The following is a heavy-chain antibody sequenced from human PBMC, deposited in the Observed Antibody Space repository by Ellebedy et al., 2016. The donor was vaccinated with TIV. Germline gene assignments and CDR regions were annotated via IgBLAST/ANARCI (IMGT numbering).Heavy chain of an antibody. CDR2: ISGSGGST. CDR1: GFTLSDYA. J-gene: IGHJ4*02. Sequence: GESLKISCAASGFTLSDYAMSWVRQAPGKGLEWVSAISGSGGSTYYADSVKGRFTISRDNSKNTLYLQMNSLRAEDTAVYYCAKGGDSSGWSYFDYWGQGTLVTVSS. D-gene: IGHD6-19*01. V-gene: IGHV3-23*01. CDR3: AKGGDSSGWSYFDY.